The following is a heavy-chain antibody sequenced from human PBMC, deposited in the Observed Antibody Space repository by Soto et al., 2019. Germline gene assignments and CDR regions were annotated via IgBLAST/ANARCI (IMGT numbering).Heavy chain of an antibody. J-gene: IGHJ4*01. V-gene: IGHV3-13*05. D-gene: IGHD6-19*01. CDR3: ARGSSGWYADLDY. Sequence: EVQLVESGGGLMRPGGSLRLSCTACGFTFDNDDMNWVRQRAGKGLEWVAAIGTTGHPYYPGSGKGRFTISRENVKNSLFLQVNDLKAGDTAVYYCARGSSGWYADLDYWGYATRVTVSA. CDR1: GFTFDNDD. CDR2: IGTTGHP.